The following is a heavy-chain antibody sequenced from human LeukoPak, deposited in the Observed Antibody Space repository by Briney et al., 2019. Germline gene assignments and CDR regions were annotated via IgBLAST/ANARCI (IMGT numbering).Heavy chain of an antibody. CDR1: GFTFSSYW. J-gene: IGHJ4*02. CDR3: AKDSLFDY. V-gene: IGHV3-30*18. Sequence: GGSLRLSCAASGFTFSSYWMSWVRQAPGKGLEWVAVISYDGSNKYYADSVKGRFTISRDNSKNTLYLQMNSLRAEDTAVYYCAKDSLFDYWGQGTLVTVSS. CDR2: ISYDGSNK.